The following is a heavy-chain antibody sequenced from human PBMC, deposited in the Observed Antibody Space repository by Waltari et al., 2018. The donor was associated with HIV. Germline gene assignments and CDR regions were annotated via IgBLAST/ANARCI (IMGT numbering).Heavy chain of an antibody. D-gene: IGHD2-2*01. CDR1: GFSFSSSA. V-gene: IGHV3-23*01. J-gene: IGHJ4*02. CDR3: AKASSASCYASLHY. Sequence: EVQLLDSGGGLVQPGGSLRLSCAASGFSFSSSAMSWVRQAPGRGLEWVSVISGSGDSTFYADSVKGRFTISRDDSKNTLYLQRNSLSAEDTAVYYCAKASSASCYASLHYWGQGTLVTVSS. CDR2: ISGSGDST.